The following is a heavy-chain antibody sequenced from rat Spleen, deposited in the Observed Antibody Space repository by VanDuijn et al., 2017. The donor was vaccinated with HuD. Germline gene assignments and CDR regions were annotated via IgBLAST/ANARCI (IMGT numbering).Heavy chain of an antibody. D-gene: IGHD1-12*03. J-gene: IGHJ4*01. Sequence: EVQLQESGPGLVKPSQSLSLTCSVTGYSITSNYWGWIRKFPGNKMEWIGHISYSGSTSYNPSLKSPISITRDTSKNQFFLKLNSVITDDTATYYCAIEDYYDGYSWGYVRNAWGQGASVTVSS. CDR3: AIEDYYDGYSWGYVRNA. CDR2: ISYSGST. CDR1: GYSITSNY. V-gene: IGHV3-1*01.